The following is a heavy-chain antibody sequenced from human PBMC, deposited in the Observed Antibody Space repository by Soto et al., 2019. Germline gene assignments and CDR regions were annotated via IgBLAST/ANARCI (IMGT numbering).Heavy chain of an antibody. J-gene: IGHJ6*02. CDR1: GFTFDDYT. CDR3: AKDMRGGSSSSRYYYGLDV. Sequence: GGSLRLSCAASGFTFDDYTMHWVRQAPGKGLEWVSLISWDGGTTYYADSVKGRFTISRDNSKTSLYLQMNSLRGEDTALYYCAKDMRGGSSSSRYYYGLDVWGQGTTVTVSS. V-gene: IGHV3-43*01. D-gene: IGHD6-13*01. CDR2: ISWDGGTT.